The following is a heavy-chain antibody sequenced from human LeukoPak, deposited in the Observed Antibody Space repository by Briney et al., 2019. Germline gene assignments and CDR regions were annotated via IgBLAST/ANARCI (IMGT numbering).Heavy chain of an antibody. V-gene: IGHV3-23*01. CDR1: GFTVSSNY. CDR3: AKKGYFGGDCFDY. Sequence: GGSLRLSCAASGFTVSSNYMSWVRQAPGKGLEWVSTISDSGDSTYYADSVKGRFAISRDNSKSTLYLQMNSLRAEDTAIYYCAKKGYFGGDCFDYWGQGTLVTVSS. D-gene: IGHD2-21*01. CDR2: ISDSGDST. J-gene: IGHJ4*02.